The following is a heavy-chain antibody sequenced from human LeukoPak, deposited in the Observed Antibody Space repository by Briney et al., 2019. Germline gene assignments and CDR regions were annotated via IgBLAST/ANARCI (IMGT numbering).Heavy chain of an antibody. V-gene: IGHV1-2*02. CDR3: ARGVSYGPFDY. CDR1: GYTFTSYG. D-gene: IGHD4-17*01. CDR2: INPNSGGT. J-gene: IGHJ4*02. Sequence: ASVKVSCKASGYTFTSYGISWVRQAPGQGLEWMGWINPNSGGTNYAQKFQGRVTMTRDTSISTAYMELSRLRSDDTAVYYCARGVSYGPFDYWGQGTLVTVSS.